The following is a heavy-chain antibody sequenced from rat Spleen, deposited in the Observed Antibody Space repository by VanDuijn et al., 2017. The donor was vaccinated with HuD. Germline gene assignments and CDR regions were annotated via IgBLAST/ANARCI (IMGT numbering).Heavy chain of an antibody. D-gene: IGHD1-12*01. V-gene: IGHV2-43*01. CDR2: IWTGGST. J-gene: IGHJ2*01. CDR3: VRANRESYAHFDY. Sequence: QVQLKESGPGLVQPSQTLSLTCTVSGFSPTNYHVSWVRQPPGKGLEWMGVIWTGGSTAYNSLPSSRLSISRDISKSQVFLKMNSLQTEDTATYYCVRANRESYAHFDYWGQGVMVTVSS. CDR1: GFSPTNYH.